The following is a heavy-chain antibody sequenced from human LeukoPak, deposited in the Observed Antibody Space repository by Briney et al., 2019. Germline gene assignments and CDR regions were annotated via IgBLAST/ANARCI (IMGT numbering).Heavy chain of an antibody. Sequence: GASVKVSCKASGYTFTGYYMHWVRQVPGQALEWMGWINPNSGGTNYAQKFQGRVTMTRDTSITTAYMELSRLRSDDTAVYYCARGFSSWDLSPYYLEYCGQGTPVSVSS. CDR1: GYTFTGYY. D-gene: IGHD6-13*01. V-gene: IGHV1-2*02. CDR2: INPNSGGT. CDR3: ARGFSSWDLSPYYLEY. J-gene: IGHJ4*02.